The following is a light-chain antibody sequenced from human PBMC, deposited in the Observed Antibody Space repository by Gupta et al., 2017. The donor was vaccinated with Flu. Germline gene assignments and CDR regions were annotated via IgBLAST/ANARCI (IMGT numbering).Light chain of an antibody. CDR2: EVT. Sequence: QSALTQPASVSGSPGQSITISCTGTSSDVGAYNYVSWHQQHPGKAPKLVIFEVTKRPSGVSNRFSGSKSGNTAPLTISGLQADDEADYYCSSYTSRTTLGVFGTGTQVTVL. CDR1: SSDVGAYNY. J-gene: IGLJ1*01. CDR3: SSYTSRTTLGV. V-gene: IGLV2-14*01.